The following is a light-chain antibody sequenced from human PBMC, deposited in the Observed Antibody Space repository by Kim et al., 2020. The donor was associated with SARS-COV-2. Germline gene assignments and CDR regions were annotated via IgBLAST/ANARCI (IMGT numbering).Light chain of an antibody. CDR3: QQRSNWPAT. Sequence: EIVLTQSPATLSLSPGERATLSCRASQSVSSCLAWYQQKPGQAPRLLIYDASNRATGIPARFSGSGSGTDFTLTISSLEPEDFAVYYCQQRSNWPATFGGGTKVDIK. CDR1: QSVSSC. J-gene: IGKJ4*01. V-gene: IGKV3-11*01. CDR2: DAS.